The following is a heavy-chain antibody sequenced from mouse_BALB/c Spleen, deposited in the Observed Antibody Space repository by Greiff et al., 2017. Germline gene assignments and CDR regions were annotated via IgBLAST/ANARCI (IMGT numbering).Heavy chain of an antibody. V-gene: IGHV1-12*01. CDR3: ARSNPWFAY. J-gene: IGHJ3*01. CDR1: GYTFTSYN. Sequence: QVQLQQPGAELVKPGASVKMSCKASGYTFTSYNMHWVKQTPGQGLEWIGAIYPGNGDTSYNQKFKGKATLTADKSSSTAYMQLSSLTSEDFAVYYCARSNPWFAYWGQGTLVTVSA. CDR2: IYPGNGDT.